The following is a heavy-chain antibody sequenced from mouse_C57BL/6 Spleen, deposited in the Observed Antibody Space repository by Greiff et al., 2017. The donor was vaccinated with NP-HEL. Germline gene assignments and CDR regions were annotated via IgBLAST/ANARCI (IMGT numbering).Heavy chain of an antibody. J-gene: IGHJ3*01. CDR3: ASLGREFAY. V-gene: IGHV5-17*01. Sequence: EVKLVVSGGGLVKPGGSLKLSCAASGFTFSDYGMHWVRQAPEKGLEWVAYISSGSSTIYYADTVKGRFTISRDNAKNTLFLQMTSLRSEDTAMYYCASLGREFAYWGQGTLVTVSA. CDR2: ISSGSSTI. CDR1: GFTFSDYG. D-gene: IGHD4-1*01.